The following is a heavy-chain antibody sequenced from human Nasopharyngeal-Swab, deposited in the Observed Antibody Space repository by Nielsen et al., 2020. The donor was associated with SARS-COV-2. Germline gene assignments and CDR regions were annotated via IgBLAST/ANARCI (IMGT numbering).Heavy chain of an antibody. J-gene: IGHJ5*02. Sequence: SETLSLTCTVSGGSISSSSYYWGWIRQPPGKGLEWIGSIYYSGSTYYNPSLKSRVTISVDTSKNQFSLRLSSVTAADTAVYYCARPALNDYGDYNWFDPWGQGTPVTVSS. V-gene: IGHV4-39*01. CDR2: IYYSGST. CDR1: GGSISSSSYY. D-gene: IGHD4-17*01. CDR3: ARPALNDYGDYNWFDP.